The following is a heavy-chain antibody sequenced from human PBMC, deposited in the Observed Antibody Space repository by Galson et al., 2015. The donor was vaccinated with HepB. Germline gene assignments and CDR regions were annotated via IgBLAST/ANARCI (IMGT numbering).Heavy chain of an antibody. J-gene: IGHJ4*02. CDR2: ISWNGGSI. V-gene: IGHV3-9*01. CDR3: AKGRGGSYYKNYFDC. CDR1: GFTFDDFA. D-gene: IGHD1-26*01. Sequence: LRLSCAASGFTFDDFAMHWVRQVPVKGLEWVSGISWNGGSIDYADSVKGRFTISRDNAKNSLSLLMNSLRAEDTALYYCAKGRGGSYYKNYFDCWGQGTLVTVSS.